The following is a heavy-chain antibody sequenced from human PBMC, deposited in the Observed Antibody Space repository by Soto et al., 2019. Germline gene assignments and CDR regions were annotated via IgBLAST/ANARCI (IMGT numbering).Heavy chain of an antibody. J-gene: IGHJ4*02. Sequence: TSAKASCKASGGTFSSYTISWVRQAPGQGLEWMGRIIPILGIANYAQKLQGRVTMTTDTSTSTAYMELRSLRSDDTAVYYCARGTPYSSVFDYWGQGTLVTVSS. CDR2: IIPILGIA. CDR1: GGTFSSYT. V-gene: IGHV1-69*02. D-gene: IGHD6-19*01. CDR3: ARGTPYSSVFDY.